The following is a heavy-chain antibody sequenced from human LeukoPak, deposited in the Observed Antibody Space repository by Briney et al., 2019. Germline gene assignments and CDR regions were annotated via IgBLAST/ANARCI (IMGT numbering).Heavy chain of an antibody. CDR1: GFTFSSYS. Sequence: GGSLRLSCASSGFTFSSYSMNWVRQAPGKGLGWVSSISSSSSSIYYADSVKGRFTISRDNAKNSLYLQRNSLRAEDTAVYYCARGGYDSIPFDPWGQGTLVTVSS. CDR2: ISSSSSSI. CDR3: ARGGYDSIPFDP. D-gene: IGHD3-22*01. J-gene: IGHJ5*02. V-gene: IGHV3-21*01.